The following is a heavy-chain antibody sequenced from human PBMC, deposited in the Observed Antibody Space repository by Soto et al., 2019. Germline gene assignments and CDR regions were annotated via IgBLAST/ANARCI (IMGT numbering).Heavy chain of an antibody. CDR3: ARTYYYYGSGGFDY. D-gene: IGHD3-10*01. CDR2: ISYDGSNK. V-gene: IGHV3-30-3*01. CDR1: GFTFSSYA. J-gene: IGHJ4*02. Sequence: QVQLVESGGGVVQPGRSLRLSCAASGFTFSSYAMHWVRQAPGTGLEWVAVISYDGSNKYYADSVKGRFTISRDNSKNTLYLQMNSLRAEDTAVYYCARTYYYYGSGGFDYWGQGTLVTVSS.